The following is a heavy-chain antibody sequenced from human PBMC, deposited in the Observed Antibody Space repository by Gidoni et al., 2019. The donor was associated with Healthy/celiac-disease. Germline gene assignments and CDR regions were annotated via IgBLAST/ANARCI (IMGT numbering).Heavy chain of an antibody. CDR2: INTNTGNP. CDR3: ARLNELLWFGELLFPGGWFDP. CDR1: GYTFTSSA. Sequence: QVQLVQSGSELTKPGASLKVSCKASGYTFTSSAMNWVRQAPGQGLEWMGWINTNTGNPTYAQGFTGRFVFSLDTSVSTAYLQISSLKAEDTAVYYCARLNELLWFGELLFPGGWFDPWGQGTLVTVSS. V-gene: IGHV7-4-1*02. D-gene: IGHD3-10*01. J-gene: IGHJ5*02.